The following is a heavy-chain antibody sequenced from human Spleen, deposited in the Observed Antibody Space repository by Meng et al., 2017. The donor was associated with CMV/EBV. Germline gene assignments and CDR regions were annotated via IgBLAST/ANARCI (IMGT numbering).Heavy chain of an antibody. CDR2: INWNGGST. CDR1: GFTFDDYG. D-gene: IGHD6-13*01. Sequence: ETLSLTCAASGFTFDDYGMSWVRQAPGKGLEWVSGINWNGGSTGYADSVKGRFTISRDNAKNSLYLQMNSLRAEDTAVYYCSRDGAYSSNWSYFDYWGQGTLVTVSS. CDR3: SRDGAYSSNWSYFDY. V-gene: IGHV3-20*04. J-gene: IGHJ4*02.